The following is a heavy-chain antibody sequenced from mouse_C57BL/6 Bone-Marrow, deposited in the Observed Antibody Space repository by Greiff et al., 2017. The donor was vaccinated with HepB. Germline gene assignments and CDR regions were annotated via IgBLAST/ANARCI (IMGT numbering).Heavy chain of an antibody. D-gene: IGHD2-12*01. CDR2: ISSGSSTI. J-gene: IGHJ4*01. CDR3: ARAYYSPL. Sequence: EVMLVESGGGLVKPGGSLKLSCAASGFTFSDYGMHWVRQAPEKGLEWVAYISSGSSTIYYADTVKVRFTISRDNAKNTLFLQMTSLRSEDTAMYYCARAYYSPLRGQGTSVTVSS. CDR1: GFTFSDYG. V-gene: IGHV5-17*01.